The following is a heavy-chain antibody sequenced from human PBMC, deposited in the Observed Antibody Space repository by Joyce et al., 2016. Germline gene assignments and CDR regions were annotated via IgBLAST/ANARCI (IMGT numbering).Heavy chain of an antibody. CDR2: VDYSGST. Sequence: QVQLQESGPGLVKPSETLSLTCRVSGGSINNYYWTWIRQSPGKGLEWLGYVDYSGSTKYNPSPKGRVTISVDRSQNQFSLKLTSVTAADTAIYYCARDSSGYYIFDYWGQGTQVTVSS. CDR1: GGSINNYY. CDR3: ARDSSGYYIFDY. D-gene: IGHD3-22*01. J-gene: IGHJ4*02. V-gene: IGHV4-59*01.